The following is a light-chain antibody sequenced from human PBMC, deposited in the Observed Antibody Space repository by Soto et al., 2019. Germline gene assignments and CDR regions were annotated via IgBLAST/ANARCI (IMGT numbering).Light chain of an antibody. Sequence: QSVLTQPASVSGSPGQTITISCTGTINDIGSYDFVSWYQHHPGKAPRLIIYEVVQRPSGVPDRFSGSKSGNTASLTVSGLQAADEADYFCKSYAGSNTYVFGSGTKV. J-gene: IGLJ1*01. CDR1: INDIGSYDF. V-gene: IGLV2-8*01. CDR3: KSYAGSNTYV. CDR2: EVV.